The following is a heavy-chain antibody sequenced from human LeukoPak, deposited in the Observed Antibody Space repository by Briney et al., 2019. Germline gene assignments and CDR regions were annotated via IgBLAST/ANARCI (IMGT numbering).Heavy chain of an antibody. CDR2: IYYSGST. V-gene: IGHV4-39*07. CDR3: ARQTPGYCSSTSCYTSFDY. J-gene: IGHJ4*02. Sequence: SETLSLTCTVSGGSISSSSYYWGWIRQPPGKGLEWIGSIYYSGSTYYNPSLKSRVTISVDTSKNQFSLKLSSVTAADTAVYYCARQTPGYCSSTSCYTSFDYWGQGTLVTVSS. CDR1: GGSISSSSYY. D-gene: IGHD2-2*02.